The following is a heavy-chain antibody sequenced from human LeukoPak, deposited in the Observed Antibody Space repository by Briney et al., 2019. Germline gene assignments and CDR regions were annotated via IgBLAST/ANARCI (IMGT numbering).Heavy chain of an antibody. CDR3: ARITRNRLVRGYYMDV. J-gene: IGHJ6*03. CDR2: ISYDGSNK. Sequence: GGSLRLSCAASGFTFSSYGMSWVRQAPGKGLEWVAVISYDGSNKYYADSVKGRFTISRDNSKNTLYLQMNSLRAEDTAVYYCARITRNRLVRGYYMDVWGKGTTVTVSS. V-gene: IGHV3-30*03. CDR1: GFTFSSYG. D-gene: IGHD3-10*01.